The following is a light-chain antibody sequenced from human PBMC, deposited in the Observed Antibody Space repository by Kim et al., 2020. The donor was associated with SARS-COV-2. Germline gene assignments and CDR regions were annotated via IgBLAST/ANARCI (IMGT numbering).Light chain of an antibody. CDR3: QQYNKWPLT. CDR1: QSASHY. J-gene: IGKJ4*01. V-gene: IGKV3-15*01. CDR2: GAS. Sequence: EIVMTQSPVTLSVLPGERATLSCRASQSASHYLAWYQQRPGQAPRLLIYGASTRATGSPARFSGSGSETEFTLIISSLQSEDFAVYYCQQYNKWPLTFGGGTKVDIK.